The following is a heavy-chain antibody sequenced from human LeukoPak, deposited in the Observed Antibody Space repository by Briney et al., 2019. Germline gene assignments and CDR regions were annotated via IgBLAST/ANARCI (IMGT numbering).Heavy chain of an antibody. J-gene: IGHJ1*01. CDR3: ARVNPTNSGFYTY. V-gene: IGHV3-21*01. CDR1: GFTFSTYT. CDR2: ISSSSSYI. D-gene: IGHD3-22*01. Sequence: NPGGSLRLSCSASGFTFSTYTMNWVRQAPGKGLEWVSSISSSSSYIYYADSVKGRFTISRDNAKNSLYLQMNTLRAEDTAVYYCARVNPTNSGFYTYWGQGTLVTVSS.